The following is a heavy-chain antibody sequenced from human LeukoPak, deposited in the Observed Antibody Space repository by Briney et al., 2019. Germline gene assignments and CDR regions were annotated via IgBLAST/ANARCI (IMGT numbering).Heavy chain of an antibody. V-gene: IGHV4-39*01. CDR3: ARHYYDSSGASRLFDY. J-gene: IGHJ4*02. CDR1: GGSISSSSYY. D-gene: IGHD3-22*01. CDR2: IYYSGGT. Sequence: SETLSLTCTVSGGSISSSSYYWGWIRQPPGKGLEWIGSIYYSGGTYYNPSLKSRVTISVDTSKNQFSLKLSSVTAADTAVYYCARHYYDSSGASRLFDYWGQGTLVTVSS.